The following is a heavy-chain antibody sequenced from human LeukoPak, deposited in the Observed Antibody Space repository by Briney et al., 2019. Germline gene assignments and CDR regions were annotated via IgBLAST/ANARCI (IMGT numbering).Heavy chain of an antibody. CDR2: ISGSGGST. V-gene: IGHV3-23*01. Sequence: PGGSLSLSCAASGFTFSSYAMSWVRHAPGRGLEWVSAISGSGGSTYYADSVKGRVTISRDNAKNTLYLQMNSLRAEDTAVYCCARVRGTWLGDFDYWGQGTLVTVSS. J-gene: IGHJ4*02. D-gene: IGHD6-19*01. CDR1: GFTFSSYA. CDR3: ARVRGTWLGDFDY.